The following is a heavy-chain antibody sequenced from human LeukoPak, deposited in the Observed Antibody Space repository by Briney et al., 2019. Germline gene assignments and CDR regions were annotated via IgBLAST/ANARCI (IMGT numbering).Heavy chain of an antibody. J-gene: IGHJ3*02. V-gene: IGHV3-21*01. CDR1: GCTFSSYT. CDR3: ARPDEQQLVRDAFDI. D-gene: IGHD6-13*01. Sequence: GGSLRLSCAASGCTFSSYTMNWLRQAPGKVLEWVSSISSSSSYIYYADSVKGRFTISRDNAKNSLYLQMNSLRAEDMAVYYCARPDEQQLVRDAFDIWGQGTMVTVSS. CDR2: ISSSSSYI.